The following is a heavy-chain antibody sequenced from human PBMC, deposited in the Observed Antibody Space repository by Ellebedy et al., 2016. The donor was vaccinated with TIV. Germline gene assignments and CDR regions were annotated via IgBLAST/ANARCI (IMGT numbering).Heavy chain of an antibody. Sequence: GESLKISCVASGFTFSGYAMSWVRQAPGKGLEWVSGINNGGRTTSYADSVKGRFTISRDNAKNSLYLQMNSLRDEDTAVYYCVRPYDSGSYVPWHWGRGTLVTVSS. CDR3: VRPYDSGSYVPWH. D-gene: IGHD3-22*01. CDR2: INNGGRTT. V-gene: IGHV3-23*01. J-gene: IGHJ4*02. CDR1: GFTFSGYA.